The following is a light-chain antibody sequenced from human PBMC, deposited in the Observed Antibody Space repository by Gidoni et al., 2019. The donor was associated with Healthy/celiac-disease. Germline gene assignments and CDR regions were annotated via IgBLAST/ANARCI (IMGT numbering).Light chain of an antibody. CDR1: SSYVGGYNY. J-gene: IGLJ3*02. V-gene: IGLV2-14*03. Sequence: SALPQPASVSGSPGQSITISCTGTSSYVGGYNYVSWYPLHPGNAPKLMIYDVSNRPSGVSNRFSGSKSGNTASLTISALQAEGGADYYCSSYTSSSTLVFGGGTKLTVL. CDR2: DVS. CDR3: SSYTSSSTLV.